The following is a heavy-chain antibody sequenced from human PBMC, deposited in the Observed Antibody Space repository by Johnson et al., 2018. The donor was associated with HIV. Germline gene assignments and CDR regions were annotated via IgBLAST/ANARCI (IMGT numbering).Heavy chain of an antibody. Sequence: QMQLVESGGGLVQPGGSLRLSCAASGFPFSDYYMSWIRQAPGKGLEWFSYISSSGSTIDYASSVQGRVTISRANAKNSLYLQINSLRAEDTALYYCAKDWSSSPPGAFDIWGQGTMVTVSS. D-gene: IGHD6-6*01. CDR3: AKDWSSSPPGAFDI. J-gene: IGHJ3*02. CDR1: GFPFSDYY. CDR2: ISSSGSTI. V-gene: IGHV3-11*01.